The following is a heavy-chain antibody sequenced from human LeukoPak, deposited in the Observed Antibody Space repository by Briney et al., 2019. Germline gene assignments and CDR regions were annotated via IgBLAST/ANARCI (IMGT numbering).Heavy chain of an antibody. Sequence: SETLSLTCTVSGGSISSSSYYWGWIRQPPGKGLEWIGSIYYSGSTYYNPSLKSRVTMSVDTSKNQFSLKLSSVTAADTAVYYCAGRIAVAGTSYYYYGMDVWGQGTTVTVSS. CDR2: IYYSGST. CDR1: GGSISSSSYY. CDR3: AGRIAVAGTSYYYYGMDV. J-gene: IGHJ6*02. V-gene: IGHV4-39*01. D-gene: IGHD6-19*01.